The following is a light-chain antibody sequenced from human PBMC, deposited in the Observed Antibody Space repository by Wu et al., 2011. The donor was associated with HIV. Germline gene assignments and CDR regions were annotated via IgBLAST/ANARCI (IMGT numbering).Light chain of an antibody. CDR3: QQYGSSPQT. J-gene: IGKJ1*01. CDR1: SXN. Sequence: SXNLAWYQQKTLATAPRLLIYDASNRATGIPARFSGSGSGTDFTLTISSLEPEDFAVYYCQQYGSSPQTFGQGTKVEIK. V-gene: IGKV3-20*01. CDR2: DAS.